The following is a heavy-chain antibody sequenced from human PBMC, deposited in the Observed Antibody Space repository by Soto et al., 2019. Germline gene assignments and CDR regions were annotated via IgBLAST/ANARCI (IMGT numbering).Heavy chain of an antibody. J-gene: IGHJ4*02. CDR3: VKGAGWLQDVDY. CDR1: GFTFNDNS. V-gene: IGHV3-64D*08. Sequence: GGSLRLSCSASGFTFNDNSMYWVRQAPGKGLEYVSLISANGGSTHYADSVKGRFSISRDNSENTLYLQMSSLRAEDTAVYYCVKGAGWLQDVDYWGQGTLVTVSS. D-gene: IGHD5-12*01. CDR2: ISANGGST.